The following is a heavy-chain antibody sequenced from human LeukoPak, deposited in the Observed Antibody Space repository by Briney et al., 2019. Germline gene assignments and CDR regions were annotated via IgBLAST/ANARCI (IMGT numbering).Heavy chain of an antibody. Sequence: GGSLRPSCAASGFTFSSYSMNWVRQAPGKGLEWVSSISSSSSYIYYADSVKGRFTISRDNAKNSLYLQMNSLRAEDTAVYYCARDSVHCCIFDYWGQGTLVTVSS. D-gene: IGHD5/OR15-5a*01. CDR1: GFTFSSYS. CDR3: ARDSVHCCIFDY. J-gene: IGHJ4*02. V-gene: IGHV3-21*01. CDR2: ISSSSSYI.